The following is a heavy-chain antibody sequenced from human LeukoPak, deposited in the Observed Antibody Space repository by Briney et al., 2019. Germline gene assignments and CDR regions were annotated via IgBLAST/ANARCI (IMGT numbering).Heavy chain of an antibody. V-gene: IGHV3-7*01. CDR1: GFTLSDYW. CDR3: DAWGLYNY. CDR2: INLHGSVK. D-gene: IGHD7-27*01. Sequence: PGGSLRLSCAASGFTLSDYWMNWVRQAPGKGLEWVANINLHGSVKLHVDSVEGRFTISRDNAKNSLFLQMTSLKVEDTAVYYCDAWGLYNYWGQGTLVTVSS. J-gene: IGHJ4*02.